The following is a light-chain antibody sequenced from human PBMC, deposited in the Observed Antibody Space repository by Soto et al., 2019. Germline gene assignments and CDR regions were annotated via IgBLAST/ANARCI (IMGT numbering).Light chain of an antibody. Sequence: QSALTQPASVSGSPGQSITISCTGTSSDVGGYKYVSWYQQHPGKAPKLMIYEVSNRPSGVSNRFSGSKSGNTASLTISGLQAEEEADYYCSSYTSSSPCVFGTGTKVTVL. CDR3: SSYTSSSPCV. V-gene: IGLV2-14*01. J-gene: IGLJ1*01. CDR2: EVS. CDR1: SSDVGGYKY.